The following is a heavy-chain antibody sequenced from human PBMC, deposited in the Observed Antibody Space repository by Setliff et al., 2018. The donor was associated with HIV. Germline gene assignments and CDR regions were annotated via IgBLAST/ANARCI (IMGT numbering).Heavy chain of an antibody. J-gene: IGHJ4*02. CDR1: GGSISSPNW. V-gene: IGHV4-4*02. CDR3: ASGPYCSNGVCRDWVWFFDY. D-gene: IGHD2-8*01. Sequence: SETLSLTCAVSGGSISSPNWWSWVRQPPGKGLEWIGEIYHPGHTSYSPSLKSRVTISVDESKNQLSLKLNSVTAADTAVYYCASGPYCSNGVCRDWVWFFDYWGQGKGGTVSS. CDR2: IYHPGHT.